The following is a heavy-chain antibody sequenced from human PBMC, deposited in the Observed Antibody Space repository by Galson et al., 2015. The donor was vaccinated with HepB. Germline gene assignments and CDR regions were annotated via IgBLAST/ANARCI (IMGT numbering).Heavy chain of an antibody. D-gene: IGHD6-13*01. CDR2: IKSKTDGGTT. J-gene: IGHJ6*02. V-gene: IGHV3-15*01. Sequence: SLRLSCAASGFTFSNAWMSWVRQAPGKGLEWVGRIKSKTDGGTTDYAAPVKGRFTISRDDSKNTLYLQMNSLKTEDTAVYYCTTVGYSSSWSSVTSYYYYYYGMDVWGQGTTVTVSS. CDR3: TTVGYSSSWSSVTSYYYYYYGMDV. CDR1: GFTFSNAW.